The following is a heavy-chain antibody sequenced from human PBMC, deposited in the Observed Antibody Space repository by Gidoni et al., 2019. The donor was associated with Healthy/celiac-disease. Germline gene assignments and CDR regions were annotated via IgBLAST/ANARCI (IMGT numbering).Heavy chain of an antibody. CDR1: GYTFTSYD. Sequence: QVQLVQSGAEVKKPGASVKVACKASGYTFTSYDISWVRQAPGQGLEWMGWISAYKGNTNYAQKLQGSVTMTTDTSTSTDYMELRSLRSDDTAVYYCARALPITMVRGVTDLFDYWGQGTLVTVSS. CDR2: ISAYKGNT. J-gene: IGHJ4*02. CDR3: ARALPITMVRGVTDLFDY. V-gene: IGHV1-18*01. D-gene: IGHD3-10*01.